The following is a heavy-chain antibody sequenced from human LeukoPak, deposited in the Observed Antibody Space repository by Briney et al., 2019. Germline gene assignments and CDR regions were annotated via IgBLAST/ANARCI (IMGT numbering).Heavy chain of an antibody. D-gene: IGHD2-8*01. CDR1: GYTFTSYY. Sequence: ASVKVSCKASGYTFTSYYMHWVRQAPRQGLEWMGIINPSGGSTSYAQKFQGRVTMTRDTSTSTVYMELSSLRSEDTAVYYCARDSNEWNWFDPWGQGTLVTVSS. CDR2: INPSGGST. V-gene: IGHV1-46*01. J-gene: IGHJ5*02. CDR3: ARDSNEWNWFDP.